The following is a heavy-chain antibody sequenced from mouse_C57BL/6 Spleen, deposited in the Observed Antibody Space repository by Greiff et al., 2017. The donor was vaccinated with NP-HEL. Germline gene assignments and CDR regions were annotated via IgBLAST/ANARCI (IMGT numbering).Heavy chain of an antibody. CDR1: GFTFSDYY. CDR2: ISNGGGST. V-gene: IGHV5-12*01. D-gene: IGHD3-3*01. Sequence: EVKLMESGGGLVQPGGSLKLSCAASGFTFSDYYMYWVRQTPEKRLEWVAYISNGGGSTYYPDTVKGRFTISRDNAKNTLYLQMSRLKSEDTAMYYCARQRDYYAMDYWGQGTSVTVSS. CDR3: ARQRDYYAMDY. J-gene: IGHJ4*01.